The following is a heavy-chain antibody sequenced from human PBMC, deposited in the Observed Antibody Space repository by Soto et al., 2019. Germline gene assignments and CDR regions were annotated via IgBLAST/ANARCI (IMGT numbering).Heavy chain of an antibody. J-gene: IGHJ6*02. D-gene: IGHD3-3*01. V-gene: IGHV4-34*01. Sequence: QVQLQQWGAGLLKPSETLSLTCAVYGGSFSGYYWSWIRQPPGKGLEWIGEINHSGSTNYNPSLKSRVTISVDTSKKQFSLKLSSVTVADTAVYYCARDRITILYYYSMDVWGQGTTVTVSS. CDR2: INHSGST. CDR1: GGSFSGYY. CDR3: ARDRITILYYYSMDV.